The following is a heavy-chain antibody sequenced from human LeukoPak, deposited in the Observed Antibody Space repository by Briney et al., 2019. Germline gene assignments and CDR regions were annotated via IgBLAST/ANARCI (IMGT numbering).Heavy chain of an antibody. CDR2: INHSGST. V-gene: IGHV4-34*01. Sequence: SETLSLTCAVYGGSFSGYYWSWIRQPPGKGLEWIGEINHSGSTNYNPSLKSRVTISVDTSKNQFSLKLSSVTAADTAVYYCARGLLLYCSSTSCYLLEDWFGPWGQGTLVTVSS. D-gene: IGHD2-2*01. CDR3: ARGLLLYCSSTSCYLLEDWFGP. CDR1: GGSFSGYY. J-gene: IGHJ5*02.